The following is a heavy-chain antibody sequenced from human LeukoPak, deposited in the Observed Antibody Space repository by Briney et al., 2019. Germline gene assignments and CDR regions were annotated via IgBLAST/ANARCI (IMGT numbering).Heavy chain of an antibody. J-gene: IGHJ4*02. D-gene: IGHD3-22*01. Sequence: ASVKVSCKASGYTFTSYGISRVRQAPGQGLEWMGWISAYNGNTNYAQKLQGRVTMTTDTSTSTAYMELRSLRSDDTAVYYCARDSYYYDSSTFDYWGQGTLVTVSS. CDR2: ISAYNGNT. V-gene: IGHV1-18*01. CDR3: ARDSYYYDSSTFDY. CDR1: GYTFTSYG.